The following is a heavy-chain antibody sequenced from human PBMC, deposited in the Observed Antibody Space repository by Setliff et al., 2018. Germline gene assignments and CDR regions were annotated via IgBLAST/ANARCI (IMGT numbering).Heavy chain of an antibody. CDR1: GFTFSSYA. J-gene: IGHJ6*02. Sequence: GGSLRLSCAASGFTFSSYAITWVRQAPGKGLEWVAVISYDGSNKYYADSVKGRFTISRDNSKNTLYLQMNSLRAEDTAVYYCARELLVVAANPPGYGMDVWGQGTTVTVSS. CDR3: ARELLVVAANPPGYGMDV. V-gene: IGHV3-30-3*01. D-gene: IGHD2-15*01. CDR2: ISYDGSNK.